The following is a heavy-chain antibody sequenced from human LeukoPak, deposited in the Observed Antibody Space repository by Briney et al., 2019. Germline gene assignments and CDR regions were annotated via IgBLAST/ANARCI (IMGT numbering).Heavy chain of an antibody. CDR1: GFTFSSYA. CDR3: AKDGGIAAAGTSVYFDH. J-gene: IGHJ4*02. V-gene: IGHV3-23*01. D-gene: IGHD6-13*01. CDR2: ISGSGGHT. Sequence: PGGSLRLSCAASGFTFSSYAVSWVRQAPGKGLQWVSGISGSGGHTYYADSVKGRFTISRDNSKNTMYLQMNSLRAEDTAVYYCAKDGGIAAAGTSVYFDHWGQGTLVTVSS.